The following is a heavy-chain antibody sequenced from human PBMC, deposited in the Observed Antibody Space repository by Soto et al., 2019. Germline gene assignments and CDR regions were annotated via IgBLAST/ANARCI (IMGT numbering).Heavy chain of an antibody. V-gene: IGHV3-11*05. CDR3: ARGGETTMVRGVITSWFDP. D-gene: IGHD3-10*01. J-gene: IGHJ5*02. Sequence: QVQLVESGGGLVKPGGSLRLSCAASGFTFSDYYMSWIRQAPGKGLEWVSNISSSSSYTNYADSVKGRFTISRDNAKNSLYLQMNSLRAEDTAVYYCARGGETTMVRGVITSWFDPWGQGTLVTVSS. CDR2: ISSSSSYT. CDR1: GFTFSDYY.